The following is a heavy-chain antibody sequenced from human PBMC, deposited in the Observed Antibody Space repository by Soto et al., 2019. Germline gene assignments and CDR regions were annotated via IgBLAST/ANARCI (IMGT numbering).Heavy chain of an antibody. D-gene: IGHD1-26*01. CDR1: LFPFTTDY. Sequence: GCVXGSCRAGLFPFTTDYMHCVRQAPGQGLEWMGVINPSGDATTYAQNFQGRVTLTKDTYASTVYMELSSLRSEDTAVYYCVRDWELGYWGQGTLVTVSS. CDR2: INPSGDAT. V-gene: IGHV1-46*01. CDR3: VRDWELGY. J-gene: IGHJ4*02.